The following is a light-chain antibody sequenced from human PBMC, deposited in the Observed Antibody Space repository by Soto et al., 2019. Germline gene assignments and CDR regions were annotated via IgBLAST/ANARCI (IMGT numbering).Light chain of an antibody. CDR1: SSDIGGYDL. CDR3: SSYSDTNIYV. V-gene: IGLV2-8*01. CDR2: NVN. Sequence: SALTQPPSASGSPGQAVTISCTGTSSDIGGYDLVSWYQVRPGEAPQLIIYNVNGRPSGVPRRFSGSKSGNTASLTVSGLQAVDEADYYCSSYSDTNIYVFGTGTKVTV. J-gene: IGLJ1*01.